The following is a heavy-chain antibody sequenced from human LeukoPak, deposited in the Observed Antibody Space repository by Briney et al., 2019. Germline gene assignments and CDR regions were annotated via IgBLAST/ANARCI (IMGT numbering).Heavy chain of an antibody. CDR1: GFTFSSHW. J-gene: IGHJ2*01. CDR2: IKKDGSEK. D-gene: IGHD5-24*01. CDR3: TXDKRFLHWYFDL. V-gene: IGHV3-7*01. Sequence: CAXSGFTFSSHWMSWVRQAPGKGLEWVANIKKDGSEKYYVDSVKGRFTISRDNAKTSLYLQMNSLRAEDTAVYYCTXDKRFLHWYFDLWGRGTLVTVSS.